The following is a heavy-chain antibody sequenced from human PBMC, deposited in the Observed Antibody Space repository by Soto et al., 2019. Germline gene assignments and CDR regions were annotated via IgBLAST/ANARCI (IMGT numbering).Heavy chain of an antibody. Sequence: SQTLSLTCAISGDSVSSNSSSWNWIRQSPSRDLEWLGRTYYRSKWYNDYAVSVKSRITINPDTSKNQFSLQLNSVTPEDTAVYYCAKSGPIAAAVNNWFDPWGQGTLVTVSS. V-gene: IGHV6-1*01. CDR3: AKSGPIAAAVNNWFDP. CDR1: GDSVSSNSSS. D-gene: IGHD6-13*01. CDR2: TYYRSKWYN. J-gene: IGHJ5*02.